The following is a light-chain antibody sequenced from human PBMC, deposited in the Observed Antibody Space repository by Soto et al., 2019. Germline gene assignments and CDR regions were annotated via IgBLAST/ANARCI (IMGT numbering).Light chain of an antibody. Sequence: QSALTQPPSVSGSHGQSVTISCTGTSTDFVSYNRVSWYQQPPGTAPKLMIYEVSKRPSGVPDRFSGSKSGNTASLTISGLQAADEADYYCSLYTSENAYVFGTGTKLTVL. V-gene: IGLV2-18*01. CDR2: EVS. J-gene: IGLJ1*01. CDR1: STDFVSYNR. CDR3: SLYTSENAYV.